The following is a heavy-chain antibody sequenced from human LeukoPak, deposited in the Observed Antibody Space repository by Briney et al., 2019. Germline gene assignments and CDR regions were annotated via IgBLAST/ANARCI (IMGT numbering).Heavy chain of an antibody. J-gene: IGHJ6*03. CDR2: ISSSGTT. CDR1: GFTFSSYE. Sequence: GGSLRLSCAASGFTFSSYEMNWVRQAPGKGLEWVSYISSSGTTYYADSVKGRFTISRDNAKNSLFLQMNSLRAEDTAVYYCARDKTAQLDNYYYYMDVWGKGTTVTISS. V-gene: IGHV3-48*03. D-gene: IGHD6-13*01. CDR3: ARDKTAQLDNYYYYMDV.